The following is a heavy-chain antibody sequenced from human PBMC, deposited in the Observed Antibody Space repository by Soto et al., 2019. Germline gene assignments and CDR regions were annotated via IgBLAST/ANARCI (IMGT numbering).Heavy chain of an antibody. Sequence: QLQLQESGPGLVKPSETLSLTCTVSGGSISSSSYYWGWIRQPPGKGLEWIGSIYYSGSTYYNPSLKSRVTISVDTSTNQLSLKLSSVTAADTAVYSCASLRSSWSHSDYWGQGTLVTVSS. D-gene: IGHD6-13*01. CDR3: ASLRSSWSHSDY. V-gene: IGHV4-39*01. CDR2: IYYSGST. CDR1: GGSISSSSYY. J-gene: IGHJ4*02.